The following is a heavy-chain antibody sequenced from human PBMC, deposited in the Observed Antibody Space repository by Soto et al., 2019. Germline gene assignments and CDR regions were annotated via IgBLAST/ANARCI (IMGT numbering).Heavy chain of an antibody. CDR1: GYTFTSYD. Sequence: QVQLVQSGAEVKKPGASVKVSCKASGYTFTSYDINWVRQATGQGLELMGWMSPNSGNTGYAQKLQGRVTMTRNTSIVTAYMEVSSLGYEATAVYYWARGVSWGGDCYRDWGQGTPVTVSS. CDR3: ARGVSWGGDCYRD. J-gene: IGHJ4*02. CDR2: MSPNSGNT. D-gene: IGHD2-21*02. V-gene: IGHV1-8*01.